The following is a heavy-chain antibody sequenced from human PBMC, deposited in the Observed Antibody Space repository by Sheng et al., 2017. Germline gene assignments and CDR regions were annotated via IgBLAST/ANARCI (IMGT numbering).Heavy chain of an antibody. J-gene: IGHJ3*02. Sequence: QVQLQESGPGLVKPSETLSLTCAVSGYSISSGYYWGWIRQPPGKGLEWIGSIYHSGSTYYNPSLKSRVTISVDTSKNQFSLKLSSVTAADTAVYYCARTYYDILTGYVWGVNAFDIWGQGTMVTSL. D-gene: IGHD3-9*01. CDR1: GYSISSGYY. V-gene: IGHV4-38-2*01. CDR2: IYHSGST. CDR3: ARTYYDILTGYVWGVNAFDI.